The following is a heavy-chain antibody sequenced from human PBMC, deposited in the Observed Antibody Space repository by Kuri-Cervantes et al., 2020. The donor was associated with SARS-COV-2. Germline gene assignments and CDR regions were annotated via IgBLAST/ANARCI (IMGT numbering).Heavy chain of an antibody. CDR1: GYTFTSYG. Sequence: ASVKVSCKASGYTFTSYGISWVRQAPGQGLEWMGWISAYNGNTNYAQKLQGRVTMTTDTSTSTAYMELRSLRSDDTAVSYCARDPGPLYYYYMDVWGKGTTVTVSS. V-gene: IGHV1-18*01. CDR2: ISAYNGNT. J-gene: IGHJ6*03. CDR3: ARDPGPLYYYYMDV.